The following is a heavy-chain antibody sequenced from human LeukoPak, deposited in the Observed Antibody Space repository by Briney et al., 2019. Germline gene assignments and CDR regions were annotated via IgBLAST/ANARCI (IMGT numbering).Heavy chain of an antibody. V-gene: IGHV1-24*01. Sequence: ASVKVSCKVSGYTLTELSMHWVRQAPGKGLEWMGGFDPEDGETIYAQKFQGRVTMTEDTSTDTAYMELSSLRSEDTAVYYCATYLKNYDYVWGSYRIPFDYWGQGTLVTVSS. CDR3: ATYLKNYDYVWGSYRIPFDY. CDR1: GYTLTELS. D-gene: IGHD3-16*02. CDR2: FDPEDGET. J-gene: IGHJ4*02.